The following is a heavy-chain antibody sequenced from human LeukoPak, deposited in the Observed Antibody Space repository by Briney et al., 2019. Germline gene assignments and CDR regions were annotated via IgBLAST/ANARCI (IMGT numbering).Heavy chain of an antibody. CDR2: IYYSGST. CDR3: VRAYGAGSYYVFDY. D-gene: IGHD3-10*01. CDR1: GGSISSYY. Sequence: SETLSLTCTVSGGSISSYYRSWIRQPPGKGLEWIGYIYYSGSTNYNPSLESRGTISDDTSKNQFSLQLSTETPANTAVNLLVRAYGAGSYYVFDYWGQGTLVTVSS. V-gene: IGHV4-59*01. J-gene: IGHJ4*02.